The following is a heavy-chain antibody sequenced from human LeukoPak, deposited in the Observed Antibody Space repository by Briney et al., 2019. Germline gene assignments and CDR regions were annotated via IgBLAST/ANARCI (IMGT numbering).Heavy chain of an antibody. D-gene: IGHD3-10*01. CDR2: ISWNSGSI. Sequence: PGGSLRLSCAASGFTFDDYAMHWVRQAPGKGLEWVSGISWNSGSIGYADSVKGRFTISRDNAKNSLYLQMNSLRAEDTAVYYCAKASFRGDNEKSTTFDYWSQGTLVTVSS. CDR3: AKASFRGDNEKSTTFDY. CDR1: GFTFDDYA. J-gene: IGHJ4*02. V-gene: IGHV3-9*01.